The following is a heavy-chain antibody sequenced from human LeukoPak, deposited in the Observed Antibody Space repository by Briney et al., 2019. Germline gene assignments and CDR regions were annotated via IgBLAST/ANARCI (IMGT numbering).Heavy chain of an antibody. V-gene: IGHV4-31*03. J-gene: IGHJ5*02. CDR1: GGSISSGGYY. CDR3: ARGERYFDWLPYREYNWFDP. Sequence: PSETLSLTCTVSGGSISSGGYYWSWIRQHPGKGLEWIGYIYYSGSTYYNPSLKSRVTISVDTSKNQFSLKLSSVTAADTAVYYCARGERYFDWLPYREYNWFDPWGQGTLVTVSS. D-gene: IGHD3-9*01. CDR2: IYYSGST.